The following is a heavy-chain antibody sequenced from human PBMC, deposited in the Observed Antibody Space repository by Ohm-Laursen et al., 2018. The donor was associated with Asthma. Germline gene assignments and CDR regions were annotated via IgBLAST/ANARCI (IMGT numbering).Heavy chain of an antibody. D-gene: IGHD4-17*01. V-gene: IGHV1-3*01. CDR3: ASSKGYGDYQSLDY. Sequence: GASVKVSCKASGHIFSSYTMQWVRQAPGQGLEWMGWFNSGTGDITYSHKFQGRVTIIADTSASTTFMELPSLTSEDTAVYYCASSKGYGDYQSLDYWGQGTLVTVSS. CDR2: FNSGTGDI. CDR1: GHIFSSYT. J-gene: IGHJ4*02.